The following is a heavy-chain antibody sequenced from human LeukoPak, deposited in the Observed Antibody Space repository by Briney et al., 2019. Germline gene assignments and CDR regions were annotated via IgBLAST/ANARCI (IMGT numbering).Heavy chain of an antibody. V-gene: IGHV3-23*01. CDR3: AKGPPSSGFH. CDR1: RFTFSSYA. Sequence: GASLRLSCAASRFTFSSYAMSGVRQAPGKGLEWVSAISGSGGSPYYAHSVKGRFTISRDNSKNTLYLQMNSLRAEDTAVYYCAKGPPSSGFHWGQGTLVTVSS. J-gene: IGHJ4*02. CDR2: ISGSGGSP. D-gene: IGHD6-19*01.